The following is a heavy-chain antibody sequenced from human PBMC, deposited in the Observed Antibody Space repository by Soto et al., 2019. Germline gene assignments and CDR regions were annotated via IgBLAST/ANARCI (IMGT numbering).Heavy chain of an antibody. V-gene: IGHV3-15*01. J-gene: IGHJ6*02. CDR2: IKSKTDGGTT. CDR1: GFTFSNAW. D-gene: IGHD3-3*01. Sequence: PGESLKIACAASGFTFSNAWMSWVRQAPGKGLEWVGRIKSKTDGGTTDYAAPVKGRFTISRDDSKNTLYLQMNSLKTEDTAVYYCTTGGYGSRGEGWSGYPNPHYYYGMDVWGQGTTDTVSS. CDR3: TTGGYGSRGEGWSGYPNPHYYYGMDV.